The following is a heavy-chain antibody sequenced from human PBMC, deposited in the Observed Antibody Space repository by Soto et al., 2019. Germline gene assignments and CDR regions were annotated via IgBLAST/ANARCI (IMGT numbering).Heavy chain of an antibody. J-gene: IGHJ4*02. CDR2: IYYSGST. Sequence: LSLTFTVSGXSISSGGYYWSWIRQHPGKGLEWIGYIYYSGSTYYNPSLKSRVTISVDTSKNQFSLKLSSVTAADTAVYYCASSKEFSSRADYWGQGTLVTVSS. CDR1: GXSISSGGYY. CDR3: ASSKEFSSRADY. D-gene: IGHD6-13*01. V-gene: IGHV4-31*03.